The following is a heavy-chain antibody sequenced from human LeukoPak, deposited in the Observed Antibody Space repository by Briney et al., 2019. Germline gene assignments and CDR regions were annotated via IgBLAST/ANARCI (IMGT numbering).Heavy chain of an antibody. CDR2: IIPIFGTA. J-gene: IGHJ4*02. Sequence: ASVKVSCKASGYTFTSYYMHWVRQAPGQGLEWMGGIIPIFGTANYAQKFQGRVTITADESTSTAYMELSSLRSEDTAVYYCARTDTAMVLYYWGQGTLVTVSS. CDR3: ARTDTAMVLYY. V-gene: IGHV1-69*13. CDR1: GYTFTSYY. D-gene: IGHD5-18*01.